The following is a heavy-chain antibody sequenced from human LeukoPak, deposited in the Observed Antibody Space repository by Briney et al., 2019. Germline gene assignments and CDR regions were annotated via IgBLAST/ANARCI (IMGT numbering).Heavy chain of an antibody. D-gene: IGHD2/OR15-2a*01. J-gene: IGHJ4*02. CDR1: GFTFSNYG. CDR3: AKEKFLGCFDY. V-gene: IGHV3-74*01. Sequence: PGGSLRLSCGASGFTFSNYGMHWVRQAPGKGLVWVSRINSDGSSTSYADSVKGRFTISRDNAKNTLYLQMNSLRAEDTAVYYCAKEKFLGCFDYWGQGTLVTVSS. CDR2: INSDGSST.